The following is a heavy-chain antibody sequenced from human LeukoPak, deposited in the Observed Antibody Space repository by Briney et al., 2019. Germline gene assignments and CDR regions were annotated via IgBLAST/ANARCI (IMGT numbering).Heavy chain of an antibody. CDR1: GFTFSSYW. CDR2: INSDGSSI. D-gene: IGHD6-13*01. CDR3: TRDREQQPTYDY. J-gene: IGHJ4*02. V-gene: IGHV3-74*01. Sequence: PGGSLRLSCAASGFTFSSYWMHWVRQAPGKGLVRVSRINSDGSSISYADSVKGRFTISRDNAKDTLYLQMNSLRAEDTAVYYCTRDREQQPTYDYWGQGTLVTVSS.